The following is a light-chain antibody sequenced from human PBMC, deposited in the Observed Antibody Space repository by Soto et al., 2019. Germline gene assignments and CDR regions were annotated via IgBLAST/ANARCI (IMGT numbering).Light chain of an antibody. V-gene: IGKV1-6*01. J-gene: IGKJ3*01. CDR3: LQDYNYPRT. Sequence: AIQMTQSPSSLSASVGDRVTITCRASQGIRNELGWYQHKPGKAPRLLIYAASSLQTGVPSRFSGSGSGTDFTLTISSLQPEDFATYYCLQDYNYPRTFGPGTKVDIK. CDR2: AAS. CDR1: QGIRNE.